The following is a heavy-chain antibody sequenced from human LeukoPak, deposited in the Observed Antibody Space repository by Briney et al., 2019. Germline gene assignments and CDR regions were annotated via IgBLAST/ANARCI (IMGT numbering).Heavy chain of an antibody. J-gene: IGHJ6*03. CDR1: GYTFTGYY. V-gene: IGHV1-2*02. CDR2: INPNSDGT. CDR3: AXXXGYQLLPYSYYYMDV. Sequence: ASVKVPCKASGYTFTGYYMHWVRQAPGQGLEWMGWINPNSDGTNYAQKFQGRVTMTRDTSISTAYMELSRLLSDDTAVYYCAXXXGYQLLPYSYYYMDVWGKGTTVTVSS. D-gene: IGHD2-2*01.